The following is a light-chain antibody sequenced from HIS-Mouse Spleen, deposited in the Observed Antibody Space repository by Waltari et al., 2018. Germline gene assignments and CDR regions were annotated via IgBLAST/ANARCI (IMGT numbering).Light chain of an antibody. CDR1: QSVLYSSNNKNY. V-gene: IGKV4-1*01. CDR2: WAS. CDR3: QQYYSTPT. Sequence: DSLMTQSPDSLAVSLGARATINCKSSQSVLYSSNNKNYLAWYQQKPGQPPKLLIYWASTRESGVPDRFSGSGSGTDFTLTISSLQAEDVAVYYCQQYYSTPTFGGGTKVEIK. J-gene: IGKJ4*01.